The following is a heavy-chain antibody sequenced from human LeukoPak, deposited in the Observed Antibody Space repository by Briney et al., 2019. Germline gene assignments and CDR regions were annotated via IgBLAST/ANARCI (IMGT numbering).Heavy chain of an antibody. Sequence: SETLSLTCTVSGGSISSGDYYWSWIRQPPGKGLEWIGYIYYSGSTYYNPSLKSRVTISVDTSKNQFSLKLSSVTAADTAVYYCARASLFGESGEDYWGQGTLVTVSS. D-gene: IGHD3-10*02. CDR2: IYYSGST. V-gene: IGHV4-30-4*01. CDR3: ARASLFGESGEDY. J-gene: IGHJ4*02. CDR1: GGSISSGDYY.